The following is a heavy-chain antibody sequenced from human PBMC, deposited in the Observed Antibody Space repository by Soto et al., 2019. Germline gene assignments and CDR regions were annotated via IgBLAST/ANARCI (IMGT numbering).Heavy chain of an antibody. CDR3: ASGSSGSYYMAPYGMDV. CDR2: IKQDGSEK. V-gene: IGHV3-7*05. CDR1: GFTFSSYW. J-gene: IGHJ6*02. Sequence: PGGSLRLSCAASGFTFSSYWMSWVRQAPGKGLEWVANIKQDGSEKYYMDSVKGRFTISRDNAKNSLYLQMNSLRAEDTAVYYCASGSSGSYYMAPYGMDVWGQGTTVTVSS. D-gene: IGHD3-10*01.